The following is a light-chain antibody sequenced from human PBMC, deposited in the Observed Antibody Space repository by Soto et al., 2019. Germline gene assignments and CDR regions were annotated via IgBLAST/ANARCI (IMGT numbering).Light chain of an antibody. J-gene: IGKJ1*01. CDR1: QSFRGL. Sequence: EVVLTQSPVTLSLSPGERATLSCRASQSFRGLLAWYQQKPGQAPRLLIYDAYNRATGIPPRFSGSGSGTDFTLTISSLEPEDFAVYYCQQYGSSRLTFGQGTKVDIK. V-gene: IGKV3-11*01. CDR3: QQYGSSRLT. CDR2: DAY.